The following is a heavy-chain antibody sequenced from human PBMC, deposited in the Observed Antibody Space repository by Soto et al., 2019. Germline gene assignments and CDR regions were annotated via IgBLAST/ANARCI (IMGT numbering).Heavy chain of an antibody. J-gene: IGHJ1*01. Sequence: QVQLVESGGGVVQPGRSLRLSCAASGFTFSSYAMHWVRQAPGKGLEWVAVISYDGSNKYYADSVKGRFTISRDNSKNTLYLQMNSLRAEDTAVYYCAREERLLTGEYFQHWGQGTLVTVSS. CDR2: ISYDGSNK. V-gene: IGHV3-30-3*01. CDR3: AREERLLTGEYFQH. CDR1: GFTFSSYA.